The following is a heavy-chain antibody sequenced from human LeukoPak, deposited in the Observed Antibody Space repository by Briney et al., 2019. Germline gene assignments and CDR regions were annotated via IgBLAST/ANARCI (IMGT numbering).Heavy chain of an antibody. CDR3: ARLSAESSSSRGFDY. Sequence: SETLSLTCTVSGASITSYYWTWIRQPAGKGLEWLGRIYTSGSTNYSPSLKRRVTMSVDTFKNQFFLKLSSVTAADTGVYYCARLSAESSSSRGFDYWGQGTLVTVSS. D-gene: IGHD2-2*01. J-gene: IGHJ4*02. CDR1: GASITSYY. V-gene: IGHV4-4*07. CDR2: IYTSGST.